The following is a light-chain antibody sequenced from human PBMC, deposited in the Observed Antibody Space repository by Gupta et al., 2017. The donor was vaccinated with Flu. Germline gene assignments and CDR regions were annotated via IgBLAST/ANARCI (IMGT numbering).Light chain of an antibody. Sequence: DIQVAQSPSTLSASLGDRVTITCRANQSISSWLAWYQQKPGKAPKLLINQASSLESGVPLRFGGSGSGTEFTLSISSLQPDDFASYYCQQYENYPLTFGGGTKVEIK. CDR2: QAS. CDR1: QSISSW. V-gene: IGKV1-5*03. CDR3: QQYENYPLT. J-gene: IGKJ4*01.